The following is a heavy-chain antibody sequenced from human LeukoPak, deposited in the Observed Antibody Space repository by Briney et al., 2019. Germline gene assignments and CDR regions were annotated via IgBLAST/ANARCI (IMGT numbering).Heavy chain of an antibody. CDR3: AREQDIVVVVARGLDY. CDR2: ISYDGSNK. J-gene: IGHJ4*02. D-gene: IGHD2-15*01. Sequence: GRSLRLSCAASGFTFSSYAMHWVHQAPGKGLEWVAVISYDGSNKYYADSVKGRFTISRDNSKNTLYLQMNSLRAEDTAVYYCAREQDIVVVVARGLDYWGQGTLVTVSS. CDR1: GFTFSSYA. V-gene: IGHV3-30*04.